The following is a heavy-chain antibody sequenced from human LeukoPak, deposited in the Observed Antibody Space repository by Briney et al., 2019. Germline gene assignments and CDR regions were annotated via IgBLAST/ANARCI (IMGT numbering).Heavy chain of an antibody. V-gene: IGHV3-23*01. J-gene: IGHJ6*02. CDR1: GFTFSSYA. Sequence: GGSLRLSCAASGFTFSSYAMSWVRQAPGKGLEWVSAISGSGGSTYYADSVQGRFTISRDNSKNTLFLQMNSLRAEDTAVYYCARWRAYSSFGMDVWGQGTTVTVSS. CDR2: ISGSGGST. CDR3: ARWRAYSSFGMDV. D-gene: IGHD6-19*01.